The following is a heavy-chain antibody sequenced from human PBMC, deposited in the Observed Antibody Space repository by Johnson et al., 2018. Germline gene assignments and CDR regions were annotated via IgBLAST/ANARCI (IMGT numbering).Heavy chain of an antibody. CDR1: GGSISSGNYY. CDR3: GSEEWELQRNYYYFMGV. J-gene: IGHJ6*03. Sequence: QVQLQESGPGLVKPSQTLSLTCSVSGGSISSGNYYWSWIRQPAGKGLEWIGRIYTSGSTNYNPSLKRRVTISVDTSKNQFSLKLSPVTAADTAVYYCGSEEWELQRNYYYFMGVWGKGTTVTVSS. D-gene: IGHD1-26*01. CDR2: IYTSGST. V-gene: IGHV4-61*02.